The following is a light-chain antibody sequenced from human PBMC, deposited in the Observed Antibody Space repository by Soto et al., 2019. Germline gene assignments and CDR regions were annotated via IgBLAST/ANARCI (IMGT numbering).Light chain of an antibody. CDR2: DAS. Sequence: EIVLSQSPGTLSLSPGERATFSCRASQSVSSNYLAWYQQKPGQAPRLLIYDASNRATGIPARFSGSGSGTDFTLTISSLEPEDFAVYFCQQYNDWPPITFGQGTRLEIK. J-gene: IGKJ5*01. CDR3: QQYNDWPPIT. CDR1: QSVSSNY. V-gene: IGKV3-11*01.